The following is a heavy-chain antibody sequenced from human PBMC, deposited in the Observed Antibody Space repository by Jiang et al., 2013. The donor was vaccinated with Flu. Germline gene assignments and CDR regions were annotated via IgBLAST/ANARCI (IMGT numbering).Heavy chain of an antibody. CDR3: ASGYDEAIYYYYYMDV. V-gene: IGHV3-48*03. Sequence: VQLLESGGGLVQPGGSLRLSCAASGFTLSSYEMNWVRQAPGKGLEWVSYISSSGSTIYYADSVKGRFTISRDNAKNSLYLQMNSLRAEDTAVYYCASGYDEAIYYYYYMDVWGKGTTVTVSS. CDR2: ISSSGSTI. D-gene: IGHD3-3*01. J-gene: IGHJ6*03. CDR1: GFTLSSYE.